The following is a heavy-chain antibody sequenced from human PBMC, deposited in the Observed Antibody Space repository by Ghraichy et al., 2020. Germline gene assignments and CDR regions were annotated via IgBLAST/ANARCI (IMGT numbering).Heavy chain of an antibody. CDR2: IYTSGST. CDR1: GGSISSGSYY. V-gene: IGHV4-61*02. J-gene: IGHJ4*02. CDR3: AREWSDSSSWLPTYKTQISTFDY. D-gene: IGHD6-13*01. Sequence: SETLSLTCTVSGGSISSGSYYWSWIRQPAGKGLEWIGRIYTSGSTNYNPSLKSRVTISVDTSKNQFSLKLSSVTAADTAVYYCAREWSDSSSWLPTYKTQISTFDYSGQGTLVTVSS.